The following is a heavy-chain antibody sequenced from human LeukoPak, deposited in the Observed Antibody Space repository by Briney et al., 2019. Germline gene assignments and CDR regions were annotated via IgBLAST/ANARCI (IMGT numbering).Heavy chain of an antibody. CDR3: ARGSYNWNDLLYFDY. Sequence: PGGSLRLSCAASGFTFSDYYMSWIRQAPGKGLEWVSYISSSGSTIYYADSVKGRFTISRDNAKNSLYLRMNSLRAEDTAVYYCARGSYNWNDLLYFDYWGQGTLVTVSS. CDR2: ISSSGSTI. CDR1: GFTFSDYY. J-gene: IGHJ4*02. V-gene: IGHV3-11*04. D-gene: IGHD1-20*01.